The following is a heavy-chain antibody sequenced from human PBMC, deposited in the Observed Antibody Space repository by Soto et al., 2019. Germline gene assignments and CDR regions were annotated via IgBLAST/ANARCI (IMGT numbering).Heavy chain of an antibody. CDR2: IKSKTDGGTT. Sequence: GGSLRLSCAASGFTFSNAWMSWVRQAPGKGLEWVGRIKSKTDGGTTDYAAPVKGRFTISRDDSKNTLYLQMNSLKTEDTAVYYCTKGLDFHWLLLWRLDYWGQGPLVTVYS. J-gene: IGHJ4*02. V-gene: IGHV3-15*01. D-gene: IGHD3-9*01. CDR1: GFTFSNAW. CDR3: TKGLDFHWLLLWRLDY.